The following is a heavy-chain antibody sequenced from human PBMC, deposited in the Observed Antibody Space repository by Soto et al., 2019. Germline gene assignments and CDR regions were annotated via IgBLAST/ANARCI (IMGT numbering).Heavy chain of an antibody. V-gene: IGHV1-18*01. CDR2: ISAYNGNT. Sequence: ASVKVSCKASGYTFTSYGISWVRQAPGQGLGWRGWISAYNGNTNYAQKLQGRVTMTTDTSTSTAYMELRSLRSDDTAVYYCARFVSGQWFGWFDPWGQGTLVTVSS. CDR1: GYTFTSYG. CDR3: ARFVSGQWFGWFDP. J-gene: IGHJ5*02. D-gene: IGHD3-22*01.